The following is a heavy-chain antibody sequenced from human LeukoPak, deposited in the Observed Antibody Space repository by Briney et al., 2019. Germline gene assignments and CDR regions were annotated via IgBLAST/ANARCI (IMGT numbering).Heavy chain of an antibody. V-gene: IGHV1-8*01. CDR1: GYTFTSYD. J-gene: IGHJ6*02. D-gene: IGHD6-13*01. CDR2: MNPNSGNT. Sequence: ASVKVSCKASGYTFTSYDINWVRQATGQGLEWMGWMNPNSGNTGYAQKFQGRVTMTRNTSISTAYMELSSLRSEDTAVYYCARDQGAAAGPHYYYYYGMDVWGQGTTVTVSS. CDR3: ARDQGAAAGPHYYYYYGMDV.